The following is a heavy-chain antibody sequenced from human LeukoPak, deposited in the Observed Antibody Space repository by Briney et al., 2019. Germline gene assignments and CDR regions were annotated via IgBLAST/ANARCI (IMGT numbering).Heavy chain of an antibody. Sequence: GGSLRLSCAASGFTFSSYGMHWVRQAPGKGLEWVAVISYDGSNKYYADSVKGRFIISRDNSKNTLYLQMNSLRAEDTAVYYCAKSATRSGSSNFDYWGQGTLVTVSS. D-gene: IGHD1-26*01. J-gene: IGHJ4*02. CDR3: AKSATRSGSSNFDY. CDR1: GFTFSSYG. V-gene: IGHV3-30*18. CDR2: ISYDGSNK.